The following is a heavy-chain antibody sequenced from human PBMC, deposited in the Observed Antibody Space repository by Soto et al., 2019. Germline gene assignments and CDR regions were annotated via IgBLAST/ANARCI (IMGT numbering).Heavy chain of an antibody. D-gene: IGHD3-22*01. CDR3: ARRRITMIVVVFDAFDI. CDR2: IYHSGNT. J-gene: IGHJ3*02. CDR1: GGSISSSYW. V-gene: IGHV4-4*02. Sequence: QVQLQESGPGLVKPSGTLSLTCAVSGGSISSSYWWSWVRQPPGKGLEWIGEIYHSGNTNYNPSLKRRVTISVDKSKSQFSLKLSSVTAADTAVYYCARRRITMIVVVFDAFDIWGQGTMVTVSS.